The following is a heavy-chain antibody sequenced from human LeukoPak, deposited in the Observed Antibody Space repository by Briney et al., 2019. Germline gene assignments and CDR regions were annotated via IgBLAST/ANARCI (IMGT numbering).Heavy chain of an antibody. CDR2: IIPIFGTA. CDR1: GGTFSSYA. J-gene: IGHJ4*02. Sequence: SVKVSCTASGGTFSSYAISWVRQAPGQGLEWMGGIIPIFGTANYAQKFQGRVRITADESTSTAYMELSSLRSEDTAVYYCARWGSSGYPYYFDYWGQGTLVTVSS. D-gene: IGHD3-22*01. CDR3: ARWGSSGYPYYFDY. V-gene: IGHV1-69*13.